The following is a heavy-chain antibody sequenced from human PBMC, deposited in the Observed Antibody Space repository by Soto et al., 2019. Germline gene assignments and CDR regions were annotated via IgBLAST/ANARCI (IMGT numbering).Heavy chain of an antibody. V-gene: IGHV4-31*03. CDR3: AGPVYHDFWSGNNWFDP. Sequence: SETMSLPCTVSGGSIRSGGYYWSWFRQRPGKGLEWIAYMFYSGSCYYTPSLRRRVTISADTSNNQFSLKVDSVTAADTAVYYCAGPVYHDFWSGNNWFDPWGQGTMVAVSS. J-gene: IGHJ5*02. CDR1: GGSIRSGGYY. D-gene: IGHD3-3*01. CDR2: MFYSGSC.